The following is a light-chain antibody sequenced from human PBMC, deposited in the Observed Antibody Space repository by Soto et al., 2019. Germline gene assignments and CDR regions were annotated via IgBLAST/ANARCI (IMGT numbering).Light chain of an antibody. V-gene: IGKV3-11*01. CDR1: QSVTSY. CDR3: QQRSDWPST. CDR2: DAS. Sequence: EIVLTQSPATLPLSPGERATISCRASQSVTSYLAWYQQKPGQAPSLLIYDASNRATGIPARFSGSGSGTDFTLTISSLEPDDFAVYYCQQRSDWPSTFGGGTKVQIK. J-gene: IGKJ4*01.